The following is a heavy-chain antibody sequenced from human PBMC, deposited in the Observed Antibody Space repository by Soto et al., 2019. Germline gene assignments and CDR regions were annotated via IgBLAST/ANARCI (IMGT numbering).Heavy chain of an antibody. J-gene: IGHJ4*02. CDR1: GFTFSSYG. Sequence: SLRLSCAASGFTFSSYGMHWVRQAPGKGLEWVAVISYDGSNKYYADSVKGRFTISRDNSKNTLYLQMNSLRAEDTAVYYCAKGDSSGWYSDYWGQGTLVTVSS. CDR2: ISYDGSNK. V-gene: IGHV3-30*18. D-gene: IGHD6-19*01. CDR3: AKGDSSGWYSDY.